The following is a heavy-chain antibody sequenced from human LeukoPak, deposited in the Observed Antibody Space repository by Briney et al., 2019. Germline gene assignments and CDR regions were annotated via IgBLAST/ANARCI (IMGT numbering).Heavy chain of an antibody. D-gene: IGHD3-9*01. Sequence: SETLSLTCTVSGGSNSSSSYYWGWIRQPPGKGLEWIGSIYYSGSTYYNPSLKSRVNISVATSKNQLSLKLSSVTAADTAVYYCATVPHYDILTGYSNFDYWGQGTLVTVSS. J-gene: IGHJ4*02. CDR1: GGSNSSSSYY. CDR3: ATVPHYDILTGYSNFDY. CDR2: IYYSGST. V-gene: IGHV4-39*01.